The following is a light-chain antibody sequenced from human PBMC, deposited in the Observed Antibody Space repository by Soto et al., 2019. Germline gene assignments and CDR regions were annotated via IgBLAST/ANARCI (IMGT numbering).Light chain of an antibody. CDR3: QQYGSPPLT. J-gene: IGKJ3*01. CDR1: QSVSNSY. CDR2: GAS. Sequence: EIVLTQSPGTLSLSPGERATLSCRASQSVSNSYLAWYQQEPGQAPRLLIYGASGRATGIPDRFSGGESGTDFTLTISRLEPEDFAVYYCQQYGSPPLTFGPGTKVDIK. V-gene: IGKV3-20*01.